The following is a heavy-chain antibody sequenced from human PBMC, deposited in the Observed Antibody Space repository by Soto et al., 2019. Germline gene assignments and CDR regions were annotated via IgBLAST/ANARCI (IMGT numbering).Heavy chain of an antibody. V-gene: IGHV1-69*01. CDR2: IIPIFGTA. J-gene: IGHJ6*02. CDR3: ARDEGSYYSGVYDGMDV. Sequence: QVQLVQSGAEVKKPGSSVKVSCKSSGGTFSSYAISWVRQAPGQGLEWMGGIIPIFGTANYAQKFQGRVTITADESTSTAYMELSSLRSEDTAVYYCARDEGSYYSGVYDGMDVWGQGTTVTVSS. D-gene: IGHD1-26*01. CDR1: GGTFSSYA.